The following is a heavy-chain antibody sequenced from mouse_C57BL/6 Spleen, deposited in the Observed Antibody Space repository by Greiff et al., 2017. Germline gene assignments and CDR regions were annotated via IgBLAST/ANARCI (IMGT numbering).Heavy chain of an antibody. CDR2: IDPSDSYT. CDR1: GYTFTSYW. Sequence: QVQLQQPGAELVKPGASVKLSCKASGYTFTSYWMQWVKQRPGQGLEWIGEIDPSDSYTNYNQKFKGKATLTVDTSSSTAYMQLSSLTSEDSAVYYCERYYYGSSYDYWGQGTTLTVSS. D-gene: IGHD1-1*01. CDR3: ERYYYGSSYDY. J-gene: IGHJ2*01. V-gene: IGHV1-50*01.